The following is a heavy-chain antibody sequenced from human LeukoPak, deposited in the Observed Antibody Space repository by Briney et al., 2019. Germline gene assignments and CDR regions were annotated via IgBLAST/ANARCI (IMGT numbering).Heavy chain of an antibody. Sequence: GGSLRLSCAASGFTFSSYWMSWVRQAPGKGLEWVANIKQDGSEKYYVDSVKGRFTISRDNAKNSLYLQMNSLRAEDTAVYYCARFGYSSGWYALRNYYYYYMDVWGKGTTVTVSS. V-gene: IGHV3-7*01. CDR1: GFTFSSYW. J-gene: IGHJ6*03. CDR3: ARFGYSSGWYALRNYYYYYMDV. D-gene: IGHD6-19*01. CDR2: IKQDGSEK.